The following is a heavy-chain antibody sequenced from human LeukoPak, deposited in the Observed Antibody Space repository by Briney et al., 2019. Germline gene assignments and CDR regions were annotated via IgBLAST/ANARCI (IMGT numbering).Heavy chain of an antibody. J-gene: IGHJ4*02. CDR3: ARHNPDYGASYYFDY. CDR2: IYPGDSDT. Sequence: GESLQISCQGSGYSFTSYWIGWVRQLPGKGLEWMGIIYPGDSDTRYSPSFQGQVTISADKSISTAYLQWSSLKASDTAMYYCARHNPDYGASYYFDYWGQGTLVTVSS. V-gene: IGHV5-51*01. CDR1: GYSFTSYW. D-gene: IGHD4-17*01.